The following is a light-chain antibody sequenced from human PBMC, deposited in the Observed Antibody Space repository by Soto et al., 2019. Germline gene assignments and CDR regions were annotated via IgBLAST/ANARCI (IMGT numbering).Light chain of an antibody. Sequence: EVVLTQSPGTLSLSPGERATLSCRASQSVSNNYLAWYQQKPGQSPKLLIFGSSDRATGIPDGFSGSGSGRDFTLTISSLEPADFAVYYCQLYGSSPPYTFGQGTKLEIK. CDR3: QLYGSSPPYT. CDR2: GSS. CDR1: QSVSNNY. J-gene: IGKJ2*01. V-gene: IGKV3-20*01.